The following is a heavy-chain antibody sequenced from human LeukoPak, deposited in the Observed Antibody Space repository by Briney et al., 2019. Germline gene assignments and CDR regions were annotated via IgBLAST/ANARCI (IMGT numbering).Heavy chain of an antibody. CDR3: SKEGGNSGWYDFDY. D-gene: IGHD6-19*01. Sequence: GGSLRLSCAASGFTVSSNYMSWVRQAPGKGLEWVSVIYSGGSTYYADSVKGRFSISRDNSRNTLFLQVNSLRAEDTAVYYCSKEGGNSGWYDFDYWGQGTLVTVSS. CDR2: IYSGGST. CDR1: GFTVSSNY. J-gene: IGHJ4*02. V-gene: IGHV3-53*01.